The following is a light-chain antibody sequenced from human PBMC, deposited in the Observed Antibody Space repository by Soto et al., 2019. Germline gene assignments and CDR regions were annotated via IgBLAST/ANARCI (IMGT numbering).Light chain of an antibody. CDR1: QSISSY. CDR3: QQSYSTLIP. Sequence: DIQIPESPSSLSASVGDRVTITCRASQSISSYLNWYQQKPGKAPKLLIYAASSLQSGVPSRFSGSGSGTDFTLTISSLQPEDFATYYCQQSYSTLIPFGQGTRLAI. V-gene: IGKV1-39*01. CDR2: AAS. J-gene: IGKJ5*01.